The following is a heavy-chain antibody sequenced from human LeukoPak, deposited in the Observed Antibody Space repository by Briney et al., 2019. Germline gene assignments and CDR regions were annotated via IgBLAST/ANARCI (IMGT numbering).Heavy chain of an antibody. V-gene: IGHV1-8*01. CDR2: MNPNRGNT. CDR3: ARVYYYCMDV. Sequence: GASVKVSCMASGYTFTSYEINWVRQATGQGLEWMGWMNPNRGNTGYARQFTGTVTMTKNTSIITAYMVLASLRSEDTAVYYCARVYYYCMDVWGQGTTVTVSS. CDR1: GYTFTSYE. J-gene: IGHJ6*02.